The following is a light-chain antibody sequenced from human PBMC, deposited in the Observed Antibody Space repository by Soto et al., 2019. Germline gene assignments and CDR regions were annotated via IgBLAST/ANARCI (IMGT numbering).Light chain of an antibody. CDR1: QAIGSY. V-gene: IGKV1-39*01. J-gene: IGKJ2*01. CDR2: SAS. Sequence: DIQLIQSPSSLSASVGDRVTITCRASQAIGSYLNWYHQQPGKAPKLLISSASSLQAGVPSRFNSRGSGTEFALTVDNLQPEDLATYYCQQSYNTLPFTFGQGTKLAIK. CDR3: QQSYNTLPFT.